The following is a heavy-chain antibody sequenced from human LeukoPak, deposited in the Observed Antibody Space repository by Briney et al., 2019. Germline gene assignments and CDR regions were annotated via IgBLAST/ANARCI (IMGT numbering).Heavy chain of an antibody. V-gene: IGHV4-34*01. J-gene: IGHJ4*02. CDR2: INHSGRT. D-gene: IGHD2/OR15-2a*01. Sequence: PSKTLSLTCAVYGGSLSGSYCTWIRQSPEKGLEWIGEINHSGRTNYNPSLESRATISMDTSNNQFSLKLRSVTAADTAVYYCARDPCSTINCPLRFWGQGTLVTVFS. CDR3: ARDPCSTINCPLRF. CDR1: GGSLSGSY.